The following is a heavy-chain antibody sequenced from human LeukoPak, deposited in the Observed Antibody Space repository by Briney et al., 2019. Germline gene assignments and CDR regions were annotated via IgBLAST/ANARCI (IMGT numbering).Heavy chain of an antibody. J-gene: IGHJ4*02. Sequence: ASVKVSCKVSGYTLTELSMHWVRQAPGKGLEWMGGFDPEDGETIYAQKFQGRVTITADESTSTAYMELSSLRSEDTAVYYCASIGDGYNPRPFDYWGQGTLATVSS. CDR2: FDPEDGET. V-gene: IGHV1-24*01. CDR1: GYTLTELS. D-gene: IGHD5-24*01. CDR3: ASIGDGYNPRPFDY.